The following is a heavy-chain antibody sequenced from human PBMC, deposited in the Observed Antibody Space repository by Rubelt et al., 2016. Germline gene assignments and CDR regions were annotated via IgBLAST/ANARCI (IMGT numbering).Heavy chain of an antibody. Sequence: QVQLQESGPGLVKPSQTLSLTCTVSGGSISSGGYYWRWIRQHPGKGLEWIGYIYYSGSTYYNPSLKSRVTSSVDTSKNQVSLKLSSVTAADTAVYYCARRHATYVVVPAAKSAFDIWGQGTMVTVSS. J-gene: IGHJ3*02. CDR2: IYYSGST. V-gene: IGHV4-31*03. CDR1: GGSISSGGYY. D-gene: IGHD2-2*01. CDR3: ARRHATYVVVPAAKSAFDI.